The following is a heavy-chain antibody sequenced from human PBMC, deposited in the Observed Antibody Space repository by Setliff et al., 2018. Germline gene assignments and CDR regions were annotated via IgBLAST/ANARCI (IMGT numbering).Heavy chain of an antibody. D-gene: IGHD3-10*01. J-gene: IGHJ4*02. Sequence: LSLTCTVSGGSLTGTSNYWAWIRQPPGKGLEWIGSVFYTEGTHYNESLKSRLAISLDTSKNQFSLGLSSVTAADTAVYYCANRGYDGSGKYYTLYLDYWGQGTLVTVSS. CDR3: ANRGYDGSGKYYTLYLDY. CDR2: VFYTEGT. CDR1: GGSLTGTSNY. V-gene: IGHV4-39*01.